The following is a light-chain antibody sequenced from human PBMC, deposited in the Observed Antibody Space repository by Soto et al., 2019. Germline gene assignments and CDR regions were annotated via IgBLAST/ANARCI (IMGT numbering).Light chain of an antibody. J-gene: IGKJ3*01. CDR1: QSVSSSY. V-gene: IGKV3-20*01. CDR2: GAS. Sequence: EIVLTQSPGTLSLSPGERATLSCRASQSVSSSYLAWYQQKPGEAPRLLIDGASSRATGITDRFSGSGSGTDFTLTIIRLEPDDFEVYYWHQYGSSPRFTFGPGTKVDIK. CDR3: HQYGSSPRFT.